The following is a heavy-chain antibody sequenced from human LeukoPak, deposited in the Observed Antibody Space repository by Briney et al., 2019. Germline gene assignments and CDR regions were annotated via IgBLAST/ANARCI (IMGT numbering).Heavy chain of an antibody. Sequence: GGSLRLSCEASGFTFSSYAMGWVRQAPGKGLEWVSVTSESGGSTHCADSVKGRFTIYRDNSKNTLYLQMNSLRGEDTAVYCAKGMWGLTINNFDIWGQGTMVSVSS. CDR3: AKGMWGLTINNFDI. V-gene: IGHV3-23*01. D-gene: IGHD3-9*01. CDR2: TSESGGST. J-gene: IGHJ3*02. CDR1: GFTFSSYA.